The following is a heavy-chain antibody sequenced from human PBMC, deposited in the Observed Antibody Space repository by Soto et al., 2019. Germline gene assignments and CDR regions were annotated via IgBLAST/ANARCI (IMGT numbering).Heavy chain of an antibody. V-gene: IGHV4-59*01. CDR3: ARVADYYDSSGYYFDY. CDR2: IYYSGST. CDR1: GGSISSYY. J-gene: IGHJ4*02. Sequence: SETLSLTCTVSGGSISSYYWSWIRQPPGKGLEWIGYIYYSGSTNYNPSLKSRVTISVDTSMSTAYMELSRLRSDDTAVYYCARVADYYDSSGYYFDYWGQGTLVTVSS. D-gene: IGHD3-22*01.